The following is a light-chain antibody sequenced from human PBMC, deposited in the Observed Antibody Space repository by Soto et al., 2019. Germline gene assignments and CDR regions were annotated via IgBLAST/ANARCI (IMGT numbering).Light chain of an antibody. CDR2: DTS. V-gene: IGKV3-15*01. J-gene: IGKJ4*01. CDR3: QPYNNWPLT. Sequence: EIVLTQSPGTLSLSPGEGATLSCRASQNIYNNYLAWYQHKPGQTPRLLIYDTSTRATGVPTRFSGSRSGAEFTLTINSLQSEDFAVYYCQPYNNWPLTFGGGTKVEIK. CDR1: QNIYNNY.